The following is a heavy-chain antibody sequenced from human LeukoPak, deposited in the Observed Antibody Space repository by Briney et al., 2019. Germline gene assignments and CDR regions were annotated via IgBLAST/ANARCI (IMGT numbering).Heavy chain of an antibody. D-gene: IGHD3-22*01. CDR2: IKSKTDGGTT. CDR1: GFTFSNAW. Sequence: GVSLRLSCAASGFTFSNAWMGWVRQAPGKGLEWVGRIKSKTDGGTTDYAAPVKGRFTISRDDSKNTLYLQMNSLKTEDTAVYYCTTDFYYDSSGYSWYFDYWGQGTLDTVSS. CDR3: TTDFYYDSSGYSWYFDY. J-gene: IGHJ4*02. V-gene: IGHV3-15*01.